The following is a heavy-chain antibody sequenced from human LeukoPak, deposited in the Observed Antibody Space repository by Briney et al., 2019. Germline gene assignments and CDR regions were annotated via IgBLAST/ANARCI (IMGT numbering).Heavy chain of an antibody. V-gene: IGHV3-48*01. D-gene: IGHD5-12*01. CDR2: ISGSSGII. Sequence: GGSLRLSCAASGFTFNTYTMNWVRQAPGKGLEWVSYISGSSGIIDYADSVRGRFTISRDNAKNSLYLQMNSLRAEDTAVYYCARDGYSGWQKEYWGQGTLVTVSS. CDR3: ARDGYSGWQKEY. CDR1: GFTFNTYT. J-gene: IGHJ4*02.